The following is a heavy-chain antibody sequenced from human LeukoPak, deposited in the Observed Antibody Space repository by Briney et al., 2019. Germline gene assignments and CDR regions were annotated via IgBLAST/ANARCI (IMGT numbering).Heavy chain of an antibody. CDR2: INWNGGST. CDR3: ARDVLEGVFDY. J-gene: IGHJ4*02. V-gene: IGHV3-20*04. Sequence: GGSLRLSCAASGFTFDDYGMSWVRQAPGKGLEWVSGINWNGGSTGYADSVKGRFTISRDNAKNSLYLQMNTLRAEDTAVYYCARDVLEGVFDYWGQGTLVTVSS. CDR1: GFTFDDYG. D-gene: IGHD2/OR15-2a*01.